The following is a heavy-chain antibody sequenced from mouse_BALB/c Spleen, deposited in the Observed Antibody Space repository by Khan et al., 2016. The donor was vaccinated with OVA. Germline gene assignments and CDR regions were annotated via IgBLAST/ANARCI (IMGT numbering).Heavy chain of an antibody. V-gene: IGHV1S56*01. CDR2: IYPTYVDT. Sequence: VQLQESGPELVKPGASVRISCKASGYTFTSYYIHWVRQRPGQGLEWIGWIYPTYVDTKYNEKFKGKATLTADKSSSAAYMQFSSLPSEASAVYFCARSDSGTVFDYWGQGTTLTVSS. J-gene: IGHJ2*01. D-gene: IGHD4-1*01. CDR1: GYTFTSYY. CDR3: ARSDSGTVFDY.